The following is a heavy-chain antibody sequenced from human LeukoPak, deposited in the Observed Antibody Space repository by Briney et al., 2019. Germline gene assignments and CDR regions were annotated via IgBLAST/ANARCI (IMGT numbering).Heavy chain of an antibody. CDR3: AKDRLYRLPYYYYGMDV. CDR1: GFTFSSYG. Sequence: GGSLRLSCAASGFTFSSYGMHWVRQAPGKGLEWVAVISYDGSNKYYADSVKGRFTISRDNSKNTLYLQMNSLRAEDTAVYYCAKDRLYRLPYYYYGMDVWGQGTTVTVSS. V-gene: IGHV3-30*18. D-gene: IGHD2-2*01. CDR2: ISYDGSNK. J-gene: IGHJ6*02.